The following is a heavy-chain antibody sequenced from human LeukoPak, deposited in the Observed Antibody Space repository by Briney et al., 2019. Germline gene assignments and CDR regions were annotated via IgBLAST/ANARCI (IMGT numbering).Heavy chain of an antibody. CDR3: ARDRYGDSQGYFQH. J-gene: IGHJ1*01. V-gene: IGHV1-18*01. Sequence: ASVKVSCKASGYTFTTYGISWVRQAPGQGLEWMGWISAYSGYTNYAQNLQGRVTMTTDTSTSTAYMELRSLRSDDTAVYYCARDRYGDSQGYFQHWGQGTLVTVSS. D-gene: IGHD4-17*01. CDR1: GYTFTTYG. CDR2: ISAYSGYT.